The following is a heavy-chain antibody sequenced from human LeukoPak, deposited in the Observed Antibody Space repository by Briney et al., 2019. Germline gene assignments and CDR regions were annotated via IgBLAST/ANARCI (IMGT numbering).Heavy chain of an antibody. Sequence: SETLSLTCTVSGGSISSYYWSWIRQPPGKGLEWIGYIYYIGTTNYNPSLKSRVIISVDTSKNQFSLKLSSVTAADTAVYYCARVSWPGRGSRFDPWGQGALVTVSS. CDR3: ARVSWPGRGSRFDP. D-gene: IGHD2/OR15-2a*01. V-gene: IGHV4-59*01. J-gene: IGHJ5*02. CDR1: GGSISSYY. CDR2: IYYIGTT.